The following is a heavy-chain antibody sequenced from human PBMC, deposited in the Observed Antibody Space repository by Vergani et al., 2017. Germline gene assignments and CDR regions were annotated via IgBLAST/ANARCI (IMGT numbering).Heavy chain of an antibody. V-gene: IGHV3-30*02. CDR3: AKQFRGGGIDY. J-gene: IGHJ4*02. CDR1: GFTLSNYD. Sequence: QVPLVESGGGVVQRGGSLRLSCATSGFTLSNYDMQWIRQGPGKGLEFVSFIQFNGSNQYYADSVKGRFTLSRDFSKNTLYLQMNSLRTDDTTTYYCAKQFRGGGIDYGGKGTQVIVSS. CDR2: IQFNGSNQ. D-gene: IGHD3-16*01.